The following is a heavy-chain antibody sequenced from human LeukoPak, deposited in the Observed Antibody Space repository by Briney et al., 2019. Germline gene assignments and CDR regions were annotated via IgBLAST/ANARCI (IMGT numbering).Heavy chain of an antibody. CDR2: INHSEST. Sequence: SETLSLTCTVSGGSISSGDYYWSWIRQPPGKGLEWIGEINHSESTNYNPSLKSRVTISVDTSKNQFSLKLSSVTAADTAVYYCARGLAGATSHRYFDYWGQGTLVTVSS. D-gene: IGHD1-26*01. CDR1: GGSISSGDYY. CDR3: ARGLAGATSHRYFDY. J-gene: IGHJ4*02. V-gene: IGHV4-39*07.